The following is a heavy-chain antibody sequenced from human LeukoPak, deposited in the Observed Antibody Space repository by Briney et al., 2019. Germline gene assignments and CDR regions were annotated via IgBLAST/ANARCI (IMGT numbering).Heavy chain of an antibody. CDR1: GFTFSSYG. V-gene: IGHV3-33*01. Sequence: PGGSLRLSCAVSGFTFSSYGMHWVRQAPGKGLEWVAVIWYDGSNKYYADSVKGRFTISRDNSKNTLYLQMNSLRAEDTAVYYCARGIGDYDSSGYDFDYWGQGTLVTVSS. D-gene: IGHD3-22*01. CDR2: IWYDGSNK. CDR3: ARGIGDYDSSGYDFDY. J-gene: IGHJ4*02.